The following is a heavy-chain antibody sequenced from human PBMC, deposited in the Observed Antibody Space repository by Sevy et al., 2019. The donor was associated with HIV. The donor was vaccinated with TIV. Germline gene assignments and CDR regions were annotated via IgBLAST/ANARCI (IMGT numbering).Heavy chain of an antibody. D-gene: IGHD6-13*01. Sequence: ASVKVSCKASGGTFSSYAISWVRQAPGQGLEWMGGIIPIFGTANYAQKFQGRVTITADKSTSTAYMELSSLRSEDTAVYYCANCYPGIAAAGMDPVGFDPWGQGTLVTVSS. V-gene: IGHV1-69*06. CDR3: ANCYPGIAAAGMDPVGFDP. CDR2: IIPIFGTA. CDR1: GGTFSSYA. J-gene: IGHJ5*02.